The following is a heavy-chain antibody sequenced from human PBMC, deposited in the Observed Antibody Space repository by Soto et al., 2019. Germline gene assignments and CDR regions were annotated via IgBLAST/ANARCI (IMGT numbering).Heavy chain of an antibody. Sequence: QVQLQESGPGLVKPSETLSLTCTVSGGSISGGVHSWSWIRQPPGKGLEWIGPIFDSGSTYYNPSLKSRLTISVDTSKNQFSLRLSSVTAAATAVYYCAREIMPLTNDWYFDLWGRGTLVTVSS. V-gene: IGHV4-30-4*01. CDR1: GGSISGGVHS. CDR3: AREIMPLTNDWYFDL. J-gene: IGHJ2*01. CDR2: IFDSGST. D-gene: IGHD2-8*01.